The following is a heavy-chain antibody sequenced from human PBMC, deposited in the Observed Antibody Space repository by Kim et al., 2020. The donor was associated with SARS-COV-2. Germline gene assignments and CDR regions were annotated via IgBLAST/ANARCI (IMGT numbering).Heavy chain of an antibody. V-gene: IGHV4-59*01. Sequence: LKSRVHLSVDTSQNQFSLKLSSVTAADTAVYYCARVSLTMVRGVIKVYWFDPWGQGTLVTVSS. D-gene: IGHD3-10*01. J-gene: IGHJ5*02. CDR3: ARVSLTMVRGVIKVYWFDP.